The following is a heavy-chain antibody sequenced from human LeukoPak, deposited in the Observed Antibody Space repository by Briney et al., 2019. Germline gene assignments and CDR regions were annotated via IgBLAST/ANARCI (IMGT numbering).Heavy chain of an antibody. CDR3: ARIRPWNSYYFDY. CDR2: IKQDGSEK. V-gene: IGHV3-7*01. CDR1: GFTFSSYW. J-gene: IGHJ4*02. Sequence: GGSLRLSCAASGFTFSSYWMSWVRQAPGKGLEWVANIKQDGSEKYYVDSVKGRFTISRDNAKNSLYLQMNSLRAEDTAVYYCARIRPWNSYYFDYWGQGTLVTVSS. D-gene: IGHD1-7*01.